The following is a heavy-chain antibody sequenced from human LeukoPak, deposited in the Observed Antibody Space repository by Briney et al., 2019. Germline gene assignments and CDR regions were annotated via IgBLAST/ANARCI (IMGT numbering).Heavy chain of an antibody. D-gene: IGHD6-13*01. J-gene: IGHJ4*02. Sequence: SETLSLTCAVSGYSISSGYYGGWSRQPPGKGLEWIASIYHSGNTYYNPSLKRRLPISLDTSKNQFSLKLSSVTAADTAVYYCARQSTSSWYDYWGQGTLVTVSS. CDR1: GYSISSGYY. V-gene: IGHV4-38-2*01. CDR2: IYHSGNT. CDR3: ARQSTSSWYDY.